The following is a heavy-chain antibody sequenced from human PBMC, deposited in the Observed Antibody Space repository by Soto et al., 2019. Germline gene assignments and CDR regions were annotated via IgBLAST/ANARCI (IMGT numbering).Heavy chain of an antibody. CDR2: IYSGGST. CDR3: ARTPRLSLQFDP. CDR1: GFTVSSNY. D-gene: IGHD4-4*01. Sequence: GGSLRLSCAASGFTVSSNYMSWVRQAPGKGLEWVSVIYSGGSTYYADSVKGRFTISRDNSKNTLYLQMNSLRAEDTAVYYCARTPRLSLQFDPWGQGTLVTVSS. J-gene: IGHJ5*02. V-gene: IGHV3-66*01.